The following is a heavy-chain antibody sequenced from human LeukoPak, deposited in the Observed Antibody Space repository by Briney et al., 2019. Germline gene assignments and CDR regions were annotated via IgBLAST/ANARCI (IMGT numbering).Heavy chain of an antibody. CDR1: GCTFSIYA. D-gene: IGHD6-19*01. V-gene: IGHV1-69*04. CDR3: ARDLESSGWYWGHAFDI. Sequence: ASVNVCCKSSGCTFSIYAISWVRQAPGQGLEWMGRIIPILGIANYAQKFQGRVTITADKSTTTAYMELSSLRSEDTAVYYCARDLESSGWYWGHAFDIWGQGTMVTVSS. J-gene: IGHJ3*02. CDR2: IIPILGIA.